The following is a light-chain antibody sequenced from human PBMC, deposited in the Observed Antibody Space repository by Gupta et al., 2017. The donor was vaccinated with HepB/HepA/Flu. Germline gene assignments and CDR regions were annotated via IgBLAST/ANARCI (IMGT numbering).Light chain of an antibody. CDR3: QQEGSFPST. CDR1: QSVSSND. J-gene: IGKJ2*02. V-gene: IGKV3-20*01. Sequence: EIVLTQSPGTLSLSPGERATLSCRASQSVSSNDLAWYQQKPGQAPRLLIYGASSRATGISDMFSGSGSGTDFTLTISSLESEDFAVYYCQQEGSFPSTFGQGTKLEIK. CDR2: GAS.